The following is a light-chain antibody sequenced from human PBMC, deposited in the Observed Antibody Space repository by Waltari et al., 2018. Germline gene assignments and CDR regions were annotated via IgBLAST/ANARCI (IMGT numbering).Light chain of an antibody. V-gene: IGLV3-1*01. CDR2: QDN. J-gene: IGLJ2*01. Sequence: SDELTQPLSVSVSPGQTATITCSGQGLGERFVCWYQQRPGQSPVLVLYQDNKRASGIPERFSGSNSGNTATLTISETQAMDEADYFCQAWDSNTFVVFGGGTKLTVL. CDR3: QAWDSNTFVV. CDR1: GLGERF.